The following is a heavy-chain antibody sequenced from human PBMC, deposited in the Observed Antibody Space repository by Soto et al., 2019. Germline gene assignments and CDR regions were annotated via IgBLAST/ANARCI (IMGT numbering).Heavy chain of an antibody. V-gene: IGHV1-46*01. CDR2: INPSGGST. CDR1: GYTXTSYY. J-gene: IGHJ6*02. CDR3: AREEGAPGWRYYDFWSGYYLMDV. D-gene: IGHD3-3*01. Sequence: SXKVSFKASGYTXTSYYMDLVRQAPGQGLEWMGIINPSGGSTSYAQKFQGGVTMTRDTSTSTVYMELSSLRSEDTAVYYCAREEGAPGWRYYDFWSGYYLMDVWGQGTTGTVSS.